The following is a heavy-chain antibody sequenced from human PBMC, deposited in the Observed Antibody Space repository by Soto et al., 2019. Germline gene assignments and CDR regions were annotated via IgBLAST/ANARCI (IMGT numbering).Heavy chain of an antibody. CDR3: TTDWGSGDHYIRAFDL. Sequence: QVQLVQSGAEVKKPGSSVKVSCKASGGTFSSYAISWVRQAPGQGLEWMGGIIPIFGTANYAQKFQGRVTITADESTSTAYMELSSLRSEDTAVYYCTTDWGSGDHYIRAFDLWGQGTMVTVSS. CDR1: GGTFSSYA. V-gene: IGHV1-69*01. D-gene: IGHD3-16*01. J-gene: IGHJ3*01. CDR2: IIPIFGTA.